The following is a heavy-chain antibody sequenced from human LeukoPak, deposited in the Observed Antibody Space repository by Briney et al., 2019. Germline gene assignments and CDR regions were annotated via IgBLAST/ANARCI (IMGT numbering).Heavy chain of an antibody. Sequence: GGPLTLSCAASGFTFRSYSMNWVRQAPGGGREWVSSISGGSTYIDYADSVKGRFTISRDNAKNSLYLQMNSLRAEDTAVYYCARDVYYGMDVWGQGTTVTVS. CDR1: GFTFRSYS. J-gene: IGHJ6*02. CDR3: ARDVYYGMDV. V-gene: IGHV3-21*01. CDR2: ISGGSTYI.